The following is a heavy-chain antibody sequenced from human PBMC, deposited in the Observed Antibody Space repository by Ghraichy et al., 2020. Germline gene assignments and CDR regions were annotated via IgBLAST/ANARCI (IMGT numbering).Heavy chain of an antibody. CDR3: ARDDYGDYRNDY. D-gene: IGHD4-17*01. Sequence: SVKVSCKASGGTFSSYAISWVRQAPGQGLEWMGRIIPILGIANYAQKFQGRVTITADKSTSTAYMELSSLRSEDTAVYYCARDDYGDYRNDYWGQGTLVTVSS. V-gene: IGHV1-69*04. CDR2: IIPILGIA. J-gene: IGHJ4*02. CDR1: GGTFSSYA.